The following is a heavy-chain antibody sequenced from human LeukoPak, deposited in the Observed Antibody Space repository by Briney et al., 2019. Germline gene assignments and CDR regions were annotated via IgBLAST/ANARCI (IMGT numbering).Heavy chain of an antibody. J-gene: IGHJ4*02. CDR1: GFTFSSYS. CDR2: ISSSSSTI. V-gene: IGHV3-48*01. D-gene: IGHD1-26*01. Sequence: GGSLRLSCAASGFTFSSYSMNWVRQAPGKGLEWVSYISSSSSTIYYADSVKGRFTISRDNAKNSLYLQMNSLRAEDTVVYYCAREFSGSNYGFPFDYWGQGTLVTVSS. CDR3: AREFSGSNYGFPFDY.